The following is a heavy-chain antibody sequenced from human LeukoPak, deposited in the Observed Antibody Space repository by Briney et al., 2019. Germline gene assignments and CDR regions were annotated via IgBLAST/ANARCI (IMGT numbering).Heavy chain of an antibody. CDR1: GYTFTGYY. CDR3: ARDLYYYDSSGYYLYYFDY. CDR2: INPNSGGT. Sequence: GASVKVSCKASGYTFTGYYMHWVRQAPGQGLEWMGWINPNSGGTKYAQKFQGRVTMTRDTSISTAYMELSSLRSDDTAVYYCARDLYYYDSSGYYLYYFDYWGQGTLVTVSS. V-gene: IGHV1-2*02. J-gene: IGHJ4*02. D-gene: IGHD3-22*01.